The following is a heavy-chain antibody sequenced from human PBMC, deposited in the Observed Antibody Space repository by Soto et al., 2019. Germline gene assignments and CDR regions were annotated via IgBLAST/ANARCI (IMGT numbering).Heavy chain of an antibody. CDR1: GYPFGSYY. V-gene: IGHV1-46*01. CDR3: GGVGQQLAETFDQ. Sequence: SVKVSCQASGYPFGSYYMHSVRQARVQGTDWLGIINHTDGRTTYAQKFQGRLTRTRDTSSTTLFMELGRLKAEDTAYYYCGGVGQQLAETFDQWGQGSLVTGAS. CDR2: INHTDGRT. D-gene: IGHD6-13*01. J-gene: IGHJ4*02.